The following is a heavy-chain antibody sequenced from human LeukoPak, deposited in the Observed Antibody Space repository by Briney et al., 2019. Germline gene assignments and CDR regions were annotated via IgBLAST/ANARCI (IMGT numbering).Heavy chain of an antibody. CDR1: GFTFSSYA. Sequence: GGSLRLSCAASGFTFSSYAMSWVRQAPGKGLEWVSAISGSGGSTYYADSVKGRFTISRDNSKNTLYLQMNSLRAEDTAVYYCAKKGIVVVPAALDYWGQGTLVTVST. CDR3: AKKGIVVVPAALDY. J-gene: IGHJ4*02. CDR2: ISGSGGST. V-gene: IGHV3-23*01. D-gene: IGHD2-2*01.